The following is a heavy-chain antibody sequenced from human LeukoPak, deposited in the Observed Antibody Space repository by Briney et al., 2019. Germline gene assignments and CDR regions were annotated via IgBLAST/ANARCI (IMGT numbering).Heavy chain of an antibody. CDR3: ARMTLAHYFDY. V-gene: IGHV4-39*01. Sequence: SETLSLTCTVSGGPISSSYYWVWIRQPPGKGLEWIGSIYYRGTTYYTPSLKSRLTISVDTSKNQFSLKLSSVTATDTALYYCARMTLAHYFDYWGQGTLVSVSS. CDR1: GGPISSSYY. CDR2: IYYRGTT. J-gene: IGHJ4*02.